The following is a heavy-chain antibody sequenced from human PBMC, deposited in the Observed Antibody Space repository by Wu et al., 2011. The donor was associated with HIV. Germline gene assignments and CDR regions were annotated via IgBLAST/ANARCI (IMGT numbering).Heavy chain of an antibody. J-gene: IGHJ5*02. CDR3: ASGYFDSSGETDWFDP. Sequence: QVKLVQSGAEVKKPGSSVKVSCKASGGTFSRYIITWVRQAPGQGLEWMGWMSPKSGNTGYAQKFQGRVTMTRNTSISTAYMELSSLRSEDTAIYYCASGYFDSSGETDWFDPWGPGTVVTVSS. CDR1: GGTFSRYI. D-gene: IGHD3-22*01. CDR2: MSPKSGNT. V-gene: IGHV1-8*01.